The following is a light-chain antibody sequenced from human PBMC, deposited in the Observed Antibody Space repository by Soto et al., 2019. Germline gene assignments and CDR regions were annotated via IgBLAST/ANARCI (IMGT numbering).Light chain of an antibody. J-gene: IGKJ2*01. Sequence: EIVLTQSPGTLSVSPGERVTLSCRASESLSTFLAWYQQKPGQAPRLLIYGPSTKATGIPARFSGSGSATDFTLTISSLQSEDSAVYYCQSYKDWPFAFGQGTKLEI. CDR1: ESLSTF. CDR3: QSYKDWPFA. CDR2: GPS. V-gene: IGKV3-15*01.